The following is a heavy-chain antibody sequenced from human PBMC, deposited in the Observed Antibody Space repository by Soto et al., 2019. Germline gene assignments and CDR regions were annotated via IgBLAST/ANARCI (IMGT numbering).Heavy chain of an antibody. J-gene: IGHJ4*02. CDR2: IKQDGSDK. D-gene: IGHD6-13*01. CDR3: ATSAAAPGNY. V-gene: IGHV3-7*01. Sequence: QAPGKGLEWVANIKQDGSDKYYVDSVEGRFTISRDNAKNSLYLQMNSLRAEDTAVYYCATSAAAPGNYWGQGTLVTVSS.